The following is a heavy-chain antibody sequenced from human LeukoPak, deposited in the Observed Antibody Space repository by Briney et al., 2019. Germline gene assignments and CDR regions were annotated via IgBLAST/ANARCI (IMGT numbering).Heavy chain of an antibody. CDR3: ATGPGDSSGYSYYYYGMDV. D-gene: IGHD3-22*01. V-gene: IGHV1-24*01. J-gene: IGHJ6*02. CDR2: FDPEDGET. CDR1: GYTLTELS. Sequence: ASVKVSCKVSGYTLTELSMHWVRQAPGKGLEWMGGFDPEDGETIYAQKFQGRVTMTEDTSTDTAYMELSSLRSEDTAVYYCATGPGDSSGYSYYYYGMDVWGQGTTVTVSS.